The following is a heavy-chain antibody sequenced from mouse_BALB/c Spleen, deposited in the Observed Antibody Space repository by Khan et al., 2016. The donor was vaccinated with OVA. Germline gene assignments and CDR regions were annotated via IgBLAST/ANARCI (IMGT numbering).Heavy chain of an antibody. D-gene: IGHD2-14*01. CDR1: GYTFSSYW. Sequence: QVQLQQSGAELLKPGASVKISCKATGYTFSSYWIEWVKQRPGHGLEWIGEILPGSGSTNYNEKFKGTATFTAATYSNTAYMQLSSLTSEDSAVYYCARGAYYRYEGVDYWGQGTSVTVSS. V-gene: IGHV1-9*01. J-gene: IGHJ4*01. CDR2: ILPGSGST. CDR3: ARGAYYRYEGVDY.